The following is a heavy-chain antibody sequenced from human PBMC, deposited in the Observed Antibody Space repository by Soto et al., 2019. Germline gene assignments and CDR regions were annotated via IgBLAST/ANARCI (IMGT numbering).Heavy chain of an antibody. CDR1: GFTFRGYN. V-gene: IGHV3-33*01. CDR2: IWYDARNK. Sequence: QVRLVESGGGVVQPGGSLRLSCAASGFTFRGYNMHWVRQAPGDGLEWVAIIWYDARNKYYADSVKGRFTISRDNSKNALHLQMNSLRAEATAVYYCARAYYDGSGYSTFDIWGQGKMVTVAP. CDR3: ARAYYDGSGYSTFDI. J-gene: IGHJ3*02. D-gene: IGHD3-22*01.